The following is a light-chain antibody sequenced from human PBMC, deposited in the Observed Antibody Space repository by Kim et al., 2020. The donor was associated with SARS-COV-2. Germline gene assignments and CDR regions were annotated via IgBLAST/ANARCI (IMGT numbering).Light chain of an antibody. V-gene: IGKV1-27*01. Sequence: DIQMTQSPSSLSASVGDRVTITCRASQDISNYLAWFQLKPGKAPKLLIYAASALQPGVPSRFSGSGSGTDFTLTVTSLQPEDVATYSCQKCDSAPWTFGQGTQVDIK. CDR1: QDISNY. J-gene: IGKJ1*01. CDR2: AAS. CDR3: QKCDSAPWT.